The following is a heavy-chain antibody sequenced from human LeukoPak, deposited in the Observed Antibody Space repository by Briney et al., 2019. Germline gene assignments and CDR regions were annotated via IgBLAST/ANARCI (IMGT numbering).Heavy chain of an antibody. Sequence: PGRSLRLSCAASGFTFDDYAMHWVRQAPGKGLEWVSGISWNSGSIGYADSVKGRFTISRDNAKNSLYLQMNSLRAEDMALYYCAIHPLPYGSGSYPVYFDYWGQGTLVTVSS. D-gene: IGHD3-10*01. J-gene: IGHJ4*02. CDR3: AIHPLPYGSGSYPVYFDY. CDR2: ISWNSGSI. CDR1: GFTFDDYA. V-gene: IGHV3-9*03.